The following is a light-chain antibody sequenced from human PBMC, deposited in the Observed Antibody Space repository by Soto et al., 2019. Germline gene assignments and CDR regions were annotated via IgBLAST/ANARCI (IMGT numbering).Light chain of an antibody. V-gene: IGKV1-39*01. CDR3: QQSYSTLRT. J-gene: IGKJ2*01. Sequence: DIQMNQSPSSLSASVGDRVTITCRASQSISNYLNWYQQKPGKAPKLLIFAASSLQSGVPSRFSGRGAGTDFTLTISRLQPADFATYYCQQSYSTLRTFGQGTKLEIK. CDR1: QSISNY. CDR2: AAS.